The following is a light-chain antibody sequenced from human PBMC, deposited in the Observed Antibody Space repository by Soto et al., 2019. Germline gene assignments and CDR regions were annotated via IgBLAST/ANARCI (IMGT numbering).Light chain of an antibody. CDR1: QSVTTY. V-gene: IGKV3-11*01. CDR3: QQRSNWPPGIT. Sequence: ENLLTQSPGPLSLAPGEGATPSRRAIQSVTTYLAWYQQKPGQAPRLLIYDASSRAPGIPARFSGSGSGTDFTLTVSSLEPEDSAVYYCQQRSNWPPGITFGQGTRLEI. CDR2: DAS. J-gene: IGKJ5*01.